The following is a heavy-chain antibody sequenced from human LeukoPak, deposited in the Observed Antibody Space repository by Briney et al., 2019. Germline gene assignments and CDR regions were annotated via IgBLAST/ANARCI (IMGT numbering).Heavy chain of an antibody. J-gene: IGHJ3*02. CDR2: IIPIFGTA. D-gene: IGHD2-8*02. Sequence: VASVKVSCKASGGTYSSYAISWVRQAPGQGLEWMGGIIPIFGTANYAQKFQGRVTITADESTSTAYMELSSLRSEDTAVYYCARDRSTGAFDIWGQGTMVTVSS. CDR1: GGTYSSYA. CDR3: ARDRSTGAFDI. V-gene: IGHV1-69*13.